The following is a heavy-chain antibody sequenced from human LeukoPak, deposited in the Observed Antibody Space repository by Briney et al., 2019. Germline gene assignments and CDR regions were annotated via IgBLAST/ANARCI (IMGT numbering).Heavy chain of an antibody. V-gene: IGHV3-7*04. Sequence: QAGSLRFFGGAAKFTFIDYTNSWVRQAPGKGLEWVATIKPDGSETYYVDSVKGQITISRDKDKDSLYLHMNSLRAEDTAVYYCARDRPAAFYAMGHRTLVIVSS. CDR2: IKPDGSET. CDR3: ARDRPAAFYA. J-gene: IGHJ3*01. CDR1: KFTFIDYT.